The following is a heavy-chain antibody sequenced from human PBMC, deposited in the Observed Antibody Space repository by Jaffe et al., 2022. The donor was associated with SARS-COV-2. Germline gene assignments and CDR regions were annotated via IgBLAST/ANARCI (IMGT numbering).Heavy chain of an antibody. J-gene: IGHJ6*02. CDR1: GGSFSDYY. CDR2: VNDSGST. Sequence: QVQLQQWGAGLLKPSETLSLTCAVYGGSFSDYYWSWIRQPPGKGLEWIGEVNDSGSTNYNPSLKSRVTISIDTSKNQFSLKLSSVTAADTAVYYCARARYFEGPFVFFYYGLDVWGQGTTVTVS. V-gene: IGHV4-34*01. CDR3: ARARYFEGPFVFFYYGLDV. D-gene: IGHD3-9*01.